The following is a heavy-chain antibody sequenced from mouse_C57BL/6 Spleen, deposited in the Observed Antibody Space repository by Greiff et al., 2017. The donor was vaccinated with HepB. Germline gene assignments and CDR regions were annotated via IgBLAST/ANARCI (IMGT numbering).Heavy chain of an antibody. V-gene: IGHV1-69*01. CDR2: IDPSDSYT. D-gene: IGHD1-1*01. Sequence: QVQLQQPGAELVMPGASVKLSCKASGYTFTSYWMHWVKQRPGQGLEWIGEIDPSDSYTNYNQKFKGKSTLTVDKSSSTAYMQLSSLTSEDSAVYDCARGGRGYAMDYWGQGTSVTVSS. CDR1: GYTFTSYW. J-gene: IGHJ4*01. CDR3: ARGGRGYAMDY.